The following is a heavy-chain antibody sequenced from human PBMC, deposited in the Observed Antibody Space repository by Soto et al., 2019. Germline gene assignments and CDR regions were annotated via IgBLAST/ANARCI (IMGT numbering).Heavy chain of an antibody. D-gene: IGHD3-3*01. V-gene: IGHV3-30*18. J-gene: IGHJ6*02. CDR1: GFTFSSYG. Sequence: GGSLRLSCAASGFTFSSYGMHWVRQAPGKGLEWVAVISYDGSNKYYADSVKGRFTISRDNSKNTLYLQMNSLRAEDTAVYYCAKGGGSGVVTAVWYYYGMDVWGQGTTVTVSS. CDR2: ISYDGSNK. CDR3: AKGGGSGVVTAVWYYYGMDV.